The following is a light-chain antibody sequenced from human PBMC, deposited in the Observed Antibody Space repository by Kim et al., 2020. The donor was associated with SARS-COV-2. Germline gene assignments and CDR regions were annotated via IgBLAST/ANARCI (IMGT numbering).Light chain of an antibody. J-gene: IGKJ4*01. CDR2: GAS. CDR1: QSIITS. Sequence: DIQMTQSPSSLAASVGDRVTIACRASQSIITSFNWYQEKPGKGPQLLIYGASLLQSGVPSSFSGSGSGTDFTLTISSLRPEDVATEDYQQRHSAPLPTFVGETKVDIK. CDR3: QQRHSAPLPT. V-gene: IGKV1-39*01.